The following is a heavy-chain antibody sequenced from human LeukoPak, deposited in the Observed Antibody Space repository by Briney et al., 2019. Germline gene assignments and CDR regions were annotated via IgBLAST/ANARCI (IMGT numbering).Heavy chain of an antibody. CDR3: AREGTTGRNLNWFDS. V-gene: IGHV4-59*02. J-gene: IGHJ5*01. CDR1: GGSVSSYY. CDR2: IHNSGNT. Sequence: SETLSLTCTVSGGSVSSYYWSWIRQPPGKGLEWIGHIHNSGNTNYNPSLKSRVTLSVDTSKNQFSLKLSSVTAADTAVYYCAREGTTGRNLNWFDSWGQGTLVTVSS. D-gene: IGHD1-1*01.